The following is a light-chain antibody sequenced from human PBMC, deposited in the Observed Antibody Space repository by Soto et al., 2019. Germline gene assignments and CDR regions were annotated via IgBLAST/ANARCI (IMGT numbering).Light chain of an antibody. Sequence: QSVLTQPASVSGSPGQSITISCSGSITDIGTYHYVSWYQQHPGKAPRLLISEVSNRPSGVSNRFSGSKSGNTASLTISGLQAEDEADYFCSSFTAANSVTFGGGTKLTVL. V-gene: IGLV2-14*01. CDR2: EVS. CDR3: SSFTAANSVT. CDR1: ITDIGTYHY. J-gene: IGLJ2*01.